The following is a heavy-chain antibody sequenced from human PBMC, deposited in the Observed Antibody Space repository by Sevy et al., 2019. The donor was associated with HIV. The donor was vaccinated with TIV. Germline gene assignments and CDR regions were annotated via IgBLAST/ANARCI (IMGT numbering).Heavy chain of an antibody. CDR2: IYYSGST. CDR1: GASITTYY. Sequence: SETLSLTCTVSGASITTYYWSWIRQPPGMRLVWIGYIYYSGSTNYNPSLKSRVTMSLDTSKNQFSLRLTSVTAADTAVYYCARQGGYSYGTPFDYWGPGTPVTVSS. CDR3: ARQGGYSYGTPFDY. D-gene: IGHD5-18*01. J-gene: IGHJ4*02. V-gene: IGHV4-59*08.